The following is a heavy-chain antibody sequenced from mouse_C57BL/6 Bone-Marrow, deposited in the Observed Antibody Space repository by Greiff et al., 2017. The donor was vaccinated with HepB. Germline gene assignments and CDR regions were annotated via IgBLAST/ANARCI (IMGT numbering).Heavy chain of an antibody. Sequence: QVQLQQSGPELVKPGASVKISCKASGYAFSSSWMNWVKQRPGKGLEWIGRIYPGDGDTNYNGKFKGKATLTADKSSSTAYMQRSSLTSEDSAVYFCARSGSGSRNFDYWGQGTTLTVSS. CDR3: ARSGSGSRNFDY. D-gene: IGHD3-2*02. V-gene: IGHV1-82*01. CDR1: GYAFSSSW. J-gene: IGHJ2*01. CDR2: IYPGDGDT.